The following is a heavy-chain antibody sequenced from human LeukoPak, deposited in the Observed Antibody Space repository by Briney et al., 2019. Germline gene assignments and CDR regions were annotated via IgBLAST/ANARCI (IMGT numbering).Heavy chain of an antibody. CDR3: ASRAVAGYFDY. D-gene: IGHD6-19*01. CDR2: IIPIFGTA. CDR1: GGTFSSYA. Sequence: SVKVSCKASGGTFSSYAISWVRQAPGQGLEWMGGIIPIFGTANYAQKFQGRVTITADESASTAYMELSSLRSEDTAVYYCASRAVAGYFDYWGQGTLVTVSS. V-gene: IGHV1-69*01. J-gene: IGHJ4*02.